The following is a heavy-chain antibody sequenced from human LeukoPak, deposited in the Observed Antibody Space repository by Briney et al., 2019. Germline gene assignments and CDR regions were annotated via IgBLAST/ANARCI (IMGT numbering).Heavy chain of an antibody. Sequence: PSETLSVTCTVSGGSISSSSYYWSWIRQPAGKGLEWIGRIYTSGSTNYNPSLKSRVTISVDTSKNQFSLKLSSVTAADTAVYYCARWYYDFWSGLTSFDYRGQGTLVTVSS. CDR3: ARWYYDFWSGLTSFDY. J-gene: IGHJ4*02. CDR1: GGSISSSSYY. CDR2: IYTSGST. D-gene: IGHD3-3*01. V-gene: IGHV4-61*02.